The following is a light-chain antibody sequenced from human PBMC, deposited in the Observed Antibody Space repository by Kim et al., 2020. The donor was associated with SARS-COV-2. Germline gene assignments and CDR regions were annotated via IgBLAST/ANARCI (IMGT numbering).Light chain of an antibody. V-gene: IGLV3-19*01. CDR1: SLRSYY. Sequence: VALGQTVRIKCQGDSLRSYYATWYQQKPGQAPLLVIYGKNNRPSGIPDRFSGSSSGNTASLTITGTQAGDEADYYCNSRDSNDNVVFGGGTKLTVL. J-gene: IGLJ2*01. CDR2: GKN. CDR3: NSRDSNDNVV.